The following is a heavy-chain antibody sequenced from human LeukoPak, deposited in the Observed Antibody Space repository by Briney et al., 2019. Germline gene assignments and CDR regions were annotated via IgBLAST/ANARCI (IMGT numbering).Heavy chain of an antibody. CDR2: ISSSSSYI. J-gene: IGHJ6*02. Sequence: GGSLRLPCAASGFTFSSYSMNWVRQAPGKGLEWVSSISSSSSYIYYADSVKGRFTISRDNAKNSLYLQMNSLRAEDTAVYYCARDRCSGGSCYDFYYYGMDVWGQGTTVTVSS. D-gene: IGHD2-15*01. CDR1: GFTFSSYS. V-gene: IGHV3-21*01. CDR3: ARDRCSGGSCYDFYYYGMDV.